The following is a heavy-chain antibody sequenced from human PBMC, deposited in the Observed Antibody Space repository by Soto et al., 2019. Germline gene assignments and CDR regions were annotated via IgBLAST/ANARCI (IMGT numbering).Heavy chain of an antibody. CDR2: IWYDGSNK. Sequence: GSLRLSCAASGFTFSSYGMHWVRQAPGKGLEWVAVIWYDGSNKYYADSVKGRFTISRDNSKNTLYLQMNSLRAEDTAVYYCARGGYDSSGYYYHFGYWGQGTLVTVSS. CDR3: ARGGYDSSGYYYHFGY. J-gene: IGHJ4*02. V-gene: IGHV3-33*01. CDR1: GFTFSSYG. D-gene: IGHD3-22*01.